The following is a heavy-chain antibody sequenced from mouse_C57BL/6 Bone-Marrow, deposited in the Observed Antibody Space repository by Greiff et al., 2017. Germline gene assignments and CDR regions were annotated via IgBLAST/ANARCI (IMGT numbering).Heavy chain of an antibody. D-gene: IGHD1-1*01. CDR3: ARKVYYYGSSYHDFDY. J-gene: IGHJ2*01. CDR1: GYTFTSYG. CDR2: IYPRSGNT. V-gene: IGHV1-81*01. Sequence: QVQLQQSGAELARPGASVKLSCKASGYTFTSYGISWVKQRTGQGLEWIGEIYPRSGNTYYNEKFKGKATLTADKSSSTAYMELRSLTSADSAVYFCARKVYYYGSSYHDFDYWGQGTTLTVSS.